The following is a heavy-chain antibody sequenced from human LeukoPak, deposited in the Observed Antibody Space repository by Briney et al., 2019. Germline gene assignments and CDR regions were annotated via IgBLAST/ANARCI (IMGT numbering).Heavy chain of an antibody. D-gene: IGHD3-10*01. CDR1: GFTFSSYG. CDR2: ISSSSSYI. CDR3: AREVRGVINWFDP. J-gene: IGHJ5*02. V-gene: IGHV3-21*01. Sequence: PGGSLRLSCAASGFTFSSYGMSWVRQAPGKGLEWVSSISSSSSYIYYADSVKGRFTISRDNAKNSLYLQMNSLRAEDTAVYYCAREVRGVINWFDPWGQGTLVTVSS.